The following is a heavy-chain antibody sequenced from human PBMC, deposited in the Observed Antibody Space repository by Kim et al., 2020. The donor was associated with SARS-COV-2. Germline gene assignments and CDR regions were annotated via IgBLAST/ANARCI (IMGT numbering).Heavy chain of an antibody. V-gene: IGHV4-39*01. CDR3: ARYYYASSLNH. CDR2: T. J-gene: IGHJ4*02. Sequence: TYYNPSLKSRVTISVATSKNQFSLKLSSVTAADTAVYYCARYYYASSLNHWGQGTLVTVSS. D-gene: IGHD3-22*01.